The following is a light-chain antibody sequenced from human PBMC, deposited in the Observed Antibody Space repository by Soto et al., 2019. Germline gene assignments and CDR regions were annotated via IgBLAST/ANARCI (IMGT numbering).Light chain of an antibody. CDR1: QGISSY. J-gene: IGKJ1*01. CDR3: QQYYSYPRT. Sequence: AIRMTQSPSSLSASTGDRLTITCRASQGISSYLAWYQQKPGKXPKXXIYAASTLQSGVPSRFSGSGSGTDFTLTISCLQSEDGATYDGQQYYSYPRTFGQGTKVDIK. V-gene: IGKV1-8*01. CDR2: AAS.